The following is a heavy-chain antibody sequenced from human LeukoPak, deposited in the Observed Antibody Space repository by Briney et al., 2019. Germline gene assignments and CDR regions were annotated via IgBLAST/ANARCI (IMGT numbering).Heavy chain of an antibody. CDR2: IYYSGST. Sequence: PSETLSLTCTVSGGSISSSSYYWGWIRQPPGKGLEWIGRIYYSGSTYYNPSLKSRVTISVDTSKNQFSLKLSSVTAADTAVYYCARHSVSRQIEMIVVPTALPDYWGQGTLVTVSS. J-gene: IGHJ4*02. CDR3: ARHSVSRQIEMIVVPTALPDY. V-gene: IGHV4-39*01. D-gene: IGHD3-22*01. CDR1: GGSISSSSYY.